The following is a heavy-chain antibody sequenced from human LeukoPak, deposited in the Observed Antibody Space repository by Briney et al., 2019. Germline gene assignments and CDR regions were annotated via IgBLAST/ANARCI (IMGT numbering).Heavy chain of an antibody. Sequence: SETLSLTCTVSGVSISSYYWSWIRQPPGKGLEWIGYIFYSGNTIYNPSPRSRVTISADTSKNHFSLRLRSVTAADTAVYYCARLAAISGSDYPDDWGQGTLVTVSS. V-gene: IGHV4-59*08. CDR2: IFYSGNT. CDR1: GVSISSYY. J-gene: IGHJ4*02. CDR3: ARLAAISGSDYPDD. D-gene: IGHD1-26*01.